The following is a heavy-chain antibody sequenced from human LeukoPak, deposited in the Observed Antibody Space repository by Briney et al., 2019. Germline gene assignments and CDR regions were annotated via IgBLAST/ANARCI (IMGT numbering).Heavy chain of an antibody. D-gene: IGHD3-16*01. V-gene: IGHV6-1*01. Sequence: SQTLSLTCAISGDSVSSNSAAWNWIRQSPSRGLEWLGRTYYRSKWYNDYAVSVKSRITINPDTSKNQFSLQLNSVTPEDTAVYYCARDDDFGRIMITFGGVTAFDYWGQGTLVTVSS. CDR3: ARDDDFGRIMITFGGVTAFDY. CDR1: GDSVSSNSAA. CDR2: TYYRSKWYN. J-gene: IGHJ4*02.